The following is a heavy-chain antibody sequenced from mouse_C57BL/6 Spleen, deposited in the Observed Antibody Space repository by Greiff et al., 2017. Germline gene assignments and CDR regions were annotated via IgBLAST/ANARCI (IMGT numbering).Heavy chain of an antibody. Sequence: EVKLVESGGGLVKPGGSLTLSCAASGFTFSDYGMHWVRQAPEKGLEWVAYISSGSSTIYYADTVKGRFTISRDNAKNTLFLQMTSLRSEDTAMYYCARRSGTNFDYWGQGTTLTVSS. CDR1: GFTFSDYG. CDR3: ARRSGTNFDY. D-gene: IGHD3-1*01. CDR2: ISSGSSTI. J-gene: IGHJ2*01. V-gene: IGHV5-17*01.